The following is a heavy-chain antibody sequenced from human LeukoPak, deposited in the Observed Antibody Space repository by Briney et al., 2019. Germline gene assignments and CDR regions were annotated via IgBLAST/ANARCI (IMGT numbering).Heavy chain of an antibody. CDR3: ARDLRLEGDYFDY. CDR2: ISGSGGST. Sequence: GGSLRLSCAASGFTFSSYGMSWVRQAPGKGLEWVSAISGSGGSTYYADSVKGRFTISRDNSKNTLYLQMNSLRAEDTAVYYCARDLRLEGDYFDYWGQGTLVTVSS. V-gene: IGHV3-23*01. CDR1: GFTFSSYG. J-gene: IGHJ4*02. D-gene: IGHD3-16*01.